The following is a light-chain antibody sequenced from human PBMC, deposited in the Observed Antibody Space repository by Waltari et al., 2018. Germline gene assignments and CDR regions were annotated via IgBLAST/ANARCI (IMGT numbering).Light chain of an antibody. CDR1: QRVTNNY. J-gene: IGKJ5*01. CDR2: GAS. V-gene: IGKV3-20*01. CDR3: QQYGSSPT. Sequence: EIVLTPSPGTVALSPGERATLSCRASQRVTNNYLAWYQQKPGLPPRLLMYGASTRASGIPDRFSGSVSGTDFTLTISRLEPEDFAVYCCQQYGSSPTFGQGTRLEIK.